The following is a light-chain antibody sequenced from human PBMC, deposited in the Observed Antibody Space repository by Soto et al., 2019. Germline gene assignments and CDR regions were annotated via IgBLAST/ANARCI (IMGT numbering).Light chain of an antibody. CDR1: QSVRSTY. CDR3: QYYSSSLSIT. V-gene: IGKV3-20*01. Sequence: ELAVTQPPVIPSLSPLERATLSCIASQSVRSTYVAWYQQKPGQAARLLIHGASSRATGIPDRFSGSGSGTDFTLTISRLEPEDFAVYYCQYYSSSLSITFGQGTRLEIK. CDR2: GAS. J-gene: IGKJ5*01.